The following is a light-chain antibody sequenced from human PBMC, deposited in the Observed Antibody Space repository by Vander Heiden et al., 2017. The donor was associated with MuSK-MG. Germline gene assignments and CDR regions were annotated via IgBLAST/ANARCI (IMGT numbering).Light chain of an antibody. CDR2: GAS. V-gene: IGKV3-20*01. J-gene: IGKJ1*01. Sequence: EIVLTQSPGTLSLSPGERATLSCRASQSVSSSYLAWYQQKPGQAPRLLIYGASSRATGIPDRFSGSGSGTDFTLTISRLEPEDFAVYYCQQYGSSPRTLGQGTKVKIK. CDR3: QQYGSSPRT. CDR1: QSVSSSY.